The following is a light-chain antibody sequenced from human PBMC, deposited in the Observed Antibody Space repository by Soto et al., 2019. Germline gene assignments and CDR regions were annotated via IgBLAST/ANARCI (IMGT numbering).Light chain of an antibody. CDR1: QSVLYSSNNKNY. V-gene: IGKV4-1*01. CDR3: HQYYTTPWT. Sequence: DSVMTQSPDSLAVSLGERATINRKSSQSVLYSSNNKNYLAWYQQKAGQPPNLIIYWASTRKSGVPDRFSGSGSGTDFTLTISSLQAEDVAVYYCHQYYTTPWTFGQGTRVELK. J-gene: IGKJ1*01. CDR2: WAS.